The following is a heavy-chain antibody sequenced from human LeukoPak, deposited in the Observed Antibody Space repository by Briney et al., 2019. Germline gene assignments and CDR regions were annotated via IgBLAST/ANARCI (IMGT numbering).Heavy chain of an antibody. Sequence: PGGSLRLSCAASGFIFSNYAMSWVRQAPGKGLEWVSAIGGRDSGTYYADSVRGRFTVSRDDPKNTLYLQMNTLRAEDTAVYYCAKWGDYDILTGYHDSDYWGQGTLVTVSS. CDR2: IGGRDSGT. D-gene: IGHD3-9*01. V-gene: IGHV3-23*01. CDR1: GFIFSNYA. J-gene: IGHJ4*02. CDR3: AKWGDYDILTGYHDSDY.